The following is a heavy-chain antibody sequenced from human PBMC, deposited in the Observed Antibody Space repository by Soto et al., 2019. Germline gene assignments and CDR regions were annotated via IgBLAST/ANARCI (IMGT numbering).Heavy chain of an antibody. CDR2: IYYTGKT. CDR3: GRDLTSNANCIDP. CDR1: GDYIHVGGYY. Sequence: PLSLTCSVSGDYIHVGGYYWTWIRQRPGKGLEWMGYIYYTGKTYYNPSLESRLTMSVDRSKNQFSLRLTSVTAADTAVYFCGRDLTSNANCIDPWGQGTLVTVSS. V-gene: IGHV4-30-4*01. J-gene: IGHJ5*02. D-gene: IGHD2-2*01.